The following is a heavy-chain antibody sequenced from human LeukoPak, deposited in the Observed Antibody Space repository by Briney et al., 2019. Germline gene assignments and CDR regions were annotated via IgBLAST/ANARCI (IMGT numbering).Heavy chain of an antibody. D-gene: IGHD1-1*01. J-gene: IGHJ6*03. CDR2: FYYSGGT. V-gene: IGHV4-39*01. CDR3: ARRATGTDYYYYYMDV. Sequence: PSETLSLTCSVSGGSISSSTYYWGWIRQPPGKGLEWVGSFYYSGGTYYNPSLKSRVTISVDTSKNQLSLKLSSVTAADTAVYYCARRATGTDYYYYYMDVWGKGTTVTVSS. CDR1: GGSISSSTYY.